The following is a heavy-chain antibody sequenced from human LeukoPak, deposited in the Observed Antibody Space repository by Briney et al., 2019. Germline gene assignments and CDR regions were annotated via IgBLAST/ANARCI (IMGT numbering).Heavy chain of an antibody. CDR3: AKGSPAILYYCMDV. D-gene: IGHD2-21*01. V-gene: IGHV3-23*01. J-gene: IGHJ6*03. CDR2: IIGTGAGT. CDR1: GFSFSNYV. Sequence: GGSLRLSCAASGFSFSNYVMTWVRQAPGKGLEWVSAIIGTGAGTYYADSVKGRFTISRDNSKNTLYLQMNSLRVEDTAVYYCAKGSPAILYYCMDVWGKGTTVTVSS.